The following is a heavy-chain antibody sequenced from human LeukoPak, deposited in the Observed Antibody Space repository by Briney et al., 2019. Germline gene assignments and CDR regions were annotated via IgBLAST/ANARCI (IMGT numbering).Heavy chain of an antibody. V-gene: IGHV3-21*01. CDR2: ISSSSSYT. D-gene: IGHD6-19*01. J-gene: IGHJ4*02. CDR3: ASDPPGYSSGGDY. Sequence: GGSLRLSCAAPGFTFSSYSMNWVRQAPGKGLEWVSSISSSSSYTYYADSVKGRFTISRDNAKNSLYLQMNSLRAEDTAVYYCASDPPGYSSGGDYWGQGTLVTVSS. CDR1: GFTFSSYS.